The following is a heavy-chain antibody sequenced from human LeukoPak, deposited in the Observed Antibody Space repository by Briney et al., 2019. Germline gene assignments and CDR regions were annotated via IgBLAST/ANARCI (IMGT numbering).Heavy chain of an antibody. CDR3: ARERGYDFWSGYYSRAPNAFDI. CDR1: GFAFSSYS. J-gene: IGHJ3*02. Sequence: PGGSLRLSCAASGFAFSSYSMNWVRQAPGKGLEWVSYISSSSSTIYYADSVKGRFTISRDNAKNSLYLQMNSLRAEDTAVCYCARERGYDFWSGYYSRAPNAFDIWGQGTMVAVSS. CDR2: ISSSSSTI. D-gene: IGHD3-3*01. V-gene: IGHV3-48*01.